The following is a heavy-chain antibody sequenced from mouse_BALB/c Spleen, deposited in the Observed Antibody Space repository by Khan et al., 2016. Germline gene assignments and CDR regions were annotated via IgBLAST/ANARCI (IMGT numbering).Heavy chain of an antibody. J-gene: IGHJ4*01. Sequence: QVQLQQSGAELMKPGASVKISCKATGYTFSNYWIEWVKQRPGHGLEWIGDILPGSGYSNSNENFKGKATFTADASSNTAYMQLISLTSEDSAVYFCARAWYSMDYWVKEPQSPSPQ. CDR3: ARAWYSMDY. V-gene: IGHV1-9*01. CDR1: GYTFSNYW. CDR2: ILPGSGYS.